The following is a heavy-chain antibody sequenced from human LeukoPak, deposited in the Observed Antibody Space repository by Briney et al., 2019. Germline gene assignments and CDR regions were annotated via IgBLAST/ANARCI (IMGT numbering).Heavy chain of an antibody. V-gene: IGHV4-34*01. D-gene: IGHD6-13*01. CDR3: ARLGGSSWYFDAFDI. J-gene: IGHJ3*02. CDR1: GESFSGYF. CDR2: SNHFGST. Sequence: PSETLSLTCAVSGESFSGYFWTWIRQPPGKGLEWIGESNHFGSTDYNPSLKSRVTISVDTSKNQFSLKLSSVTAADTAVYYCARLGGSSWYFDAFDIWGQGTMVTVSS.